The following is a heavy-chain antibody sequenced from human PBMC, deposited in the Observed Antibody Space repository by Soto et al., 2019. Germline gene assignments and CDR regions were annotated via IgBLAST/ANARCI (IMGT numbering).Heavy chain of an antibody. J-gene: IGHJ1*01. V-gene: IGHV1-24*01. CDR2: FDPEDGET. CDR3: ATDGRYYDSSGYPIFQH. Sequence: GSVKVYFKVSGYPLTELSMHLVRLAPGNGLEWMGGFDPEDGETIYAQKFQGRVTMTEDTSTDTAYMELSSLRSEDTAVYYCATDGRYYDSSGYPIFQHWGQGTMVTVSS. D-gene: IGHD3-22*01. CDR1: GYPLTELS.